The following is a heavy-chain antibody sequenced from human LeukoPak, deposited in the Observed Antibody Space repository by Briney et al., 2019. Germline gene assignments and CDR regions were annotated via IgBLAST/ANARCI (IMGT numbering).Heavy chain of an antibody. V-gene: IGHV1-69*06. CDR1: GYTFTSYD. Sequence: SVKVSCKASGYTFTSYDINWVRQAPGQGLEWMGGIIPIFGSPNYAHKFRGRVTMTADRSANTAYMELSSLQIDDTAVYYCAKELRIVEMGSFASWGQGTLIIVSS. D-gene: IGHD1-26*01. CDR2: IIPIFGSP. J-gene: IGHJ4*02. CDR3: AKELRIVEMGSFAS.